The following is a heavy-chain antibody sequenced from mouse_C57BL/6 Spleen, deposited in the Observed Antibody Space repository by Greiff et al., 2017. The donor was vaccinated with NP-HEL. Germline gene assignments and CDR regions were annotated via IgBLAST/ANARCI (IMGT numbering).Heavy chain of an antibody. J-gene: IGHJ3*01. Sequence: QVQLKQPGAELVKPGASVEMSCKASGYTFTSYWITWVKQRPGQGLEWIGDIYPGSGSTNYNEKFKSKATLTVDTSSSTAYMQLSSLTSEDSAVYYCARSGSNGGDWFAYWGQGTLVTVSA. CDR3: ARSGSNGGDWFAY. CDR1: GYTFTSYW. CDR2: IYPGSGST. V-gene: IGHV1-55*01. D-gene: IGHD2-5*01.